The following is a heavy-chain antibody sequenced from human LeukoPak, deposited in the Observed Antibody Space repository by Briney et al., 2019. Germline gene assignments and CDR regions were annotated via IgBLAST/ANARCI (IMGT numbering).Heavy chain of an antibody. CDR3: ASHGGL. Sequence: PGRSLRLSCVESGFSFSSYGMHWVRQPPGKGLEWVAVIWYDGTNENYADSVKGRFTISRDNLKNTLYLQMNNLRAEDTAVFYCASHGGLWGQGTLVTVSS. D-gene: IGHD6-25*01. J-gene: IGHJ4*02. CDR2: IWYDGTNE. V-gene: IGHV3-33*01. CDR1: GFSFSSYG.